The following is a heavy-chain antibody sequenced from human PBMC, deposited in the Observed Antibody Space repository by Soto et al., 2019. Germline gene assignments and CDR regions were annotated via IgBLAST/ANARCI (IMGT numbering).Heavy chain of an antibody. J-gene: IGHJ4*02. CDR3: AKDSPSYTTSPFYFDS. CDR1: GFDFNKYA. V-gene: IGHV3-23*01. D-gene: IGHD2-2*02. Sequence: GGFLRLSCAAFGFDFNKYAMTWVRQAPGKGLQWVSSITSNGDSTYYADSVKGRFTTSRDNSKNTLYLQMNSLRADDTAVFYCAKDSPSYTTSPFYFDSWGQGTLVTVS. CDR2: ITSNGDST.